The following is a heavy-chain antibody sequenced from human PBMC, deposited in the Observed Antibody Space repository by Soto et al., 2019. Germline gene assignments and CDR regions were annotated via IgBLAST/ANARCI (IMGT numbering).Heavy chain of an antibody. CDR1: GGTFSSYA. Sequence: QVQLVQSGAEVKKPGSSVKVSCKASGGTFSSYAISWVRQAPGQGLEWMGGIIPIFGTANYAQKFQGRVTITADESTSTAYMELSSLRSDDTAVYYCVRVPDSIAAAGAPFDYWGQGTLVTVPS. J-gene: IGHJ4*02. V-gene: IGHV1-69*01. D-gene: IGHD6-13*01. CDR3: VRVPDSIAAAGAPFDY. CDR2: IIPIFGTA.